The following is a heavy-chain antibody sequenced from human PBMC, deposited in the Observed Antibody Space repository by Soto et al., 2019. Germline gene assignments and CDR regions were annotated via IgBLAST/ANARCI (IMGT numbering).Heavy chain of an antibody. CDR2: IYYSGST. D-gene: IGHD2-21*01. Sequence: QLLESGPGLVKPSETLSLTCSVSGGSISGSSYYWGWIRQPPGKGLEWIGSIYYSGSTYYSPSLKSRVTVSVDTAKNQFSLNLSSVTAADTAVYYCASNSYRTWGQGILVTVSS. CDR3: ASNSYRT. V-gene: IGHV4-39*01. J-gene: IGHJ1*01. CDR1: GGSISGSSYY.